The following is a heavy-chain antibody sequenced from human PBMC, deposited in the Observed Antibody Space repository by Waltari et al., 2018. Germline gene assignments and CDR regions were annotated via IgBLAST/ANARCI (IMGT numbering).Heavy chain of an antibody. CDR2: IYYSGST. V-gene: IGHV4-39*01. Sequence: QLKLQESGPGLVKPSETLSLTCTVPGGSISSSSYYWGWMRQPPGKGLEWFGGIYYSGSTYYNPSLKSRVTISVDTSKNQFSLKLSSVTAADTAVYYCARQAAAGPYYFDYWGQGTLVTVSS. CDR1: GGSISSSSYY. CDR3: ARQAAAGPYYFDY. D-gene: IGHD6-13*01. J-gene: IGHJ4*02.